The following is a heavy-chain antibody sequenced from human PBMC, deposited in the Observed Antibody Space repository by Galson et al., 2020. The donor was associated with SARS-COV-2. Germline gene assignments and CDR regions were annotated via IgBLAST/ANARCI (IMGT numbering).Heavy chain of an antibody. J-gene: IGHJ4*02. CDR2: IIPLYGTT. V-gene: IGHV1-69*06. CDR1: GGTFTNHA. CDR3: TRDRAHCTSPTCYQAFDF. D-gene: IGHD2-2*01. Sequence: SVKVSCKASGGTFTNHAFNWVRQAPGQGLEWIGRIIPLYGTTNCAQNFQGRVSITADRSTSTAYMELSSLRSEDTAMYYCTRDRAHCTSPTCYQAFDFWGQGALVTVSS.